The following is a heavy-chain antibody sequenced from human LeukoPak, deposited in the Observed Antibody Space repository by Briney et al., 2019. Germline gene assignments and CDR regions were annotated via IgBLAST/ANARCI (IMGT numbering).Heavy chain of an antibody. Sequence: GGSLRLSCSASGFTFNRFYLHWVRQAPGKGLEFVSHISSNGATTYYADSVKGRFTISRDNFRNTLYLQMISLRAEDTAVYYCARGSPRNAFDIWGQGTMVTVSS. CDR3: ARGSPRNAFDI. D-gene: IGHD6-13*01. CDR1: GFTFNRFY. J-gene: IGHJ3*02. CDR2: ISSNGATT. V-gene: IGHV3-64*04.